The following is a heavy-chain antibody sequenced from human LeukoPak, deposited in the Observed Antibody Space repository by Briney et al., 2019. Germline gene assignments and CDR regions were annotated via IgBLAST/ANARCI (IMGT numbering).Heavy chain of an antibody. CDR3: ARDFSSSSTVYYYYYMDV. CDR1: GGSISSSSYY. Sequence: SETLSLTCTVSGGSISSSSYYWGWIRQPPGKRLEWIGSIYYSGSTYYNPSLKSRVTISLDTSKNQFSLKLSSVTAADTAIYYCARDFSSSSTVYYYYYMDVWGKGTTVTVSS. V-gene: IGHV4-39*07. CDR2: IYYSGST. J-gene: IGHJ6*03. D-gene: IGHD6-6*01.